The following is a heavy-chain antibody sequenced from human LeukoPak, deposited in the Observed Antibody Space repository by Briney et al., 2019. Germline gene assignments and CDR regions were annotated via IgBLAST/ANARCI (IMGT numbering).Heavy chain of an antibody. CDR1: GGSFSGYY. D-gene: IGHD6-6*01. J-gene: IGHJ4*02. CDR2: INHSGST. Sequence: SETLSLTCAVYGGSFSGYYWSWIRQPPGKGLEGIGEINHSGSTNYNPSLKSRVTISVDASKNQVSLKLSSVTAADTAVYYCARGYIAARLWGQGTLVTVSS. V-gene: IGHV4-34*01. CDR3: ARGYIAARL.